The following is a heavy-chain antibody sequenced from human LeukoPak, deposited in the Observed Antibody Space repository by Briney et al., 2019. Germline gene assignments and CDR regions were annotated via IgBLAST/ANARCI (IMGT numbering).Heavy chain of an antibody. D-gene: IGHD6-13*01. V-gene: IGHV3-21*01. CDR3: ARKLAAAGSFDY. CDR1: GFTFSSYS. J-gene: IGHJ4*02. Sequence: GGSLRLSCAASGFTFSSYSMNWVRQAPGKGLEWVSSISSSSSYIYYADSVKGRFTISRDNAKNSLYLQMNSLRAEDTAVYYCARKLAAAGSFDYWGQGTLVTVSS. CDR2: ISSSSSYI.